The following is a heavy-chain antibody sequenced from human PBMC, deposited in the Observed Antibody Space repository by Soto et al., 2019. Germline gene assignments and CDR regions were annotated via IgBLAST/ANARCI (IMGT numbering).Heavy chain of an antibody. V-gene: IGHV3-30*18. J-gene: IGHJ4*02. Sequence: ESVGGVVQPGRSLRLSCAASGFTFSSYGMHWVRQAPGKGLEWVAVISYDGSNKYYADSVKGRFTISRDNSKNTLYLQMNSLRAEDTAVYYCAQSGIAAAADYWGQGTLVTVSS. CDR3: AQSGIAAAADY. CDR2: ISYDGSNK. CDR1: GFTFSSYG. D-gene: IGHD6-13*01.